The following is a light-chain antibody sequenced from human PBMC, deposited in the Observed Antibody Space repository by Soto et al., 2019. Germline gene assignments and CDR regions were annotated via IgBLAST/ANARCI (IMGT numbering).Light chain of an antibody. CDR1: QSISSN. V-gene: IGKV3-15*01. Sequence: EIVMTQSPATLSVSPGERATLSCRASQSISSNLAWYQQKPGQAPRLLIYVASTRPSGIPARFSASGSGTEFTLTISSLQSEDCAVYYCQQYDNWPRTFGQGTELEIK. J-gene: IGKJ1*01. CDR3: QQYDNWPRT. CDR2: VAS.